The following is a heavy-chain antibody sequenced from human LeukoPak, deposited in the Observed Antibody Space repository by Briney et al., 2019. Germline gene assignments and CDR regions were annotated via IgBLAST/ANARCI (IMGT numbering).Heavy chain of an antibody. CDR1: GGSISSYY. CDR2: IYYSGST. J-gene: IGHJ6*03. Sequence: SETLSLTCTVSGGSISSYYWSWIRQPPGKGLEWIGYIYYSGSTNYNPSLKSRVTISVDTSKNQFSLKLSSVTAADTAVYYCARNVYYYYMDVWGKGTTVTVSS. CDR3: ARNVYYYYMDV. V-gene: IGHV4-59*01.